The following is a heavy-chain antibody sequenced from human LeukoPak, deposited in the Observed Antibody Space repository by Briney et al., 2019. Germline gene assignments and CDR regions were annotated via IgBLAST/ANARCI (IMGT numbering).Heavy chain of an antibody. Sequence: SETLSLTCTVSGGSISSYYWSWIRQPPGKGLEWIGYIYYSGSTNYNPSLKSRVTISVDTSKNQFSLKLSSVTAADTAVYYCARLRTAMVTAAFDYWGQGTLVTVSS. CDR1: GGSISSYY. CDR2: IYYSGST. V-gene: IGHV4-59*08. J-gene: IGHJ4*02. D-gene: IGHD5-18*01. CDR3: ARLRTAMVTAAFDY.